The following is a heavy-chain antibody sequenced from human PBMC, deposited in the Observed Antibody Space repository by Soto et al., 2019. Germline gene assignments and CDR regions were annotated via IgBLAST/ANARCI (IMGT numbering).Heavy chain of an antibody. V-gene: IGHV1-69*13. Sequence: SVKVSCKASGGTFSSYAISWVRQAPGQGLEWMGGIIPIFGTANYAQKFQGRVTITADESTSTAYMELSSLRSEDTAVYYCARDRVKEQLVAYSGMDVWGQGTTVTVSS. D-gene: IGHD6-6*01. CDR2: IIPIFGTA. CDR3: ARDRVKEQLVAYSGMDV. J-gene: IGHJ6*02. CDR1: GGTFSSYA.